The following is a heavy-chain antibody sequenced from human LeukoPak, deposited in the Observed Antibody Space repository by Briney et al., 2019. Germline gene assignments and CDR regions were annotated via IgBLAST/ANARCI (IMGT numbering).Heavy chain of an antibody. CDR3: ARDLWNFYDDSGYNRDFDS. CDR1: GYIFTSYG. J-gene: IGHJ5*01. Sequence: ASVKVSCKTSGYIFTSYGISWVRQALGQGLEWMGWIGTYGGDTYYAQKFQGRITVTTDTSTSTVYMELRNLRSDDTAVYYCARDLWNFYDDSGYNRDFDSWGQGALVNVSS. V-gene: IGHV1-18*01. CDR2: IGTYGGDT. D-gene: IGHD3-22*01.